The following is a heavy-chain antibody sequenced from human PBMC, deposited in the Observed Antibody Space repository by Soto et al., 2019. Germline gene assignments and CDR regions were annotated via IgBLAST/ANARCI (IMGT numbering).Heavy chain of an antibody. CDR1: GFTFSSYA. CDR3: AKDLQFHIVVVTAISPAFDY. CDR2: ISGSGGST. V-gene: IGHV3-23*01. J-gene: IGHJ4*02. Sequence: PGGSLKLYCAASGFTFSSYAMSWVRQAPGKGLEWVSAISGSGGSTYYADSVKGRFTISRDNSKNTLYLQMNSLRAEDTAVYYCAKDLQFHIVVVTAISPAFDYWGQGTLVTVSS. D-gene: IGHD2-21*02.